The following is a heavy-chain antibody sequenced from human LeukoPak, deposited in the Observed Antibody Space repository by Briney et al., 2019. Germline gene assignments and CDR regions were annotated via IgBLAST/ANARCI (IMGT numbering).Heavy chain of an antibody. J-gene: IGHJ3*02. CDR1: GYSFTTYC. CDR2: IVPSDSYT. Sequence: EEFLKICCKGSGYSFTTYCISWVSQMPGKDLEWMGGIVPSDSYTNYSPSFQGHVTISVDKSISTAYLQWSSLKASDTAMYYCARQGGFYDNRGYNDAFDIWGQGAVVTVSS. D-gene: IGHD3-22*01. CDR3: ARQGGFYDNRGYNDAFDI. V-gene: IGHV5-10-1*01.